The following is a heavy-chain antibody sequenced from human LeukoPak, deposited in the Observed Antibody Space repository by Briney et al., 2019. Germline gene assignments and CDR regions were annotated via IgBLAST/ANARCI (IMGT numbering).Heavy chain of an antibody. D-gene: IGHD1-1*01. CDR3: VRANTLEAQGYFDY. Sequence: KSGGSLRLSCAASGFTFTSYSMNWVRQAPGKGLEWVSSISSSSSYIYYADSVKGRFTISRDNAKNSLYLQMSSLRAEDTAVYYCVRANTLEAQGYFDYWGQGTLVTVSS. CDR2: ISSSSSYI. V-gene: IGHV3-21*01. J-gene: IGHJ4*02. CDR1: GFTFTSYS.